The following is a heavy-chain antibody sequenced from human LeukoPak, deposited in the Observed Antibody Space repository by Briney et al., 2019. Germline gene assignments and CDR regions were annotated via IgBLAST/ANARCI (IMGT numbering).Heavy chain of an antibody. CDR1: GGSISSGGYY. CDR2: IYHSGST. V-gene: IGHV4-30-2*01. D-gene: IGHD2-2*02. J-gene: IGHJ5*02. CDR3: ARRAAQLGYCSSTSCYIWFDP. Sequence: SQTLSLTCTVSGGSISSGGYYWSWIRQPPGKGLEWIGYIYHSGSTYYNPSLKSRVTISVDRSKNQFSLKLSSVTAADTAVYYCARRAAQLGYCSSTSCYIWFDPWGQGTLVTVSS.